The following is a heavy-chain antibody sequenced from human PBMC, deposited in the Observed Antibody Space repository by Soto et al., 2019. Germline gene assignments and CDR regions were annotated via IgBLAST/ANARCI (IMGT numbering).Heavy chain of an antibody. V-gene: IGHV1-69*02. CDR2: IIPILGIA. CDR3: ARGPRTYYYDSSGHRRLDY. D-gene: IGHD3-22*01. CDR1: GGTFSSYT. J-gene: IGHJ4*02. Sequence: SVKVSCKASGGTFSSYTISWVRQAPGQGLEWMGRIIPILGIANYAQKFQGRVTITADKSTSTAYMELSSLRSEDTAVYYCARGPRTYYYDSSGHRRLDYWGQGTLVTVSS.